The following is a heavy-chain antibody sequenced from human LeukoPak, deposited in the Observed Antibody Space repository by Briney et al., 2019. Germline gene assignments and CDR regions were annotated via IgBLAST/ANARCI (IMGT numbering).Heavy chain of an antibody. V-gene: IGHV4-4*02. CDR2: MYLGGTT. D-gene: IGHD6-19*01. CDR1: GGSISSLNL. J-gene: IGHJ4*02. Sequence: PSETLSLTCIVSGGSISSLNLWSWLRQPPGKGLEWIGEMYLGGTTNFNPSLKSRVTILIDKSKNQLSLQLTSVTAADTAVYYCAGLEGRYSTDWFYFFDYWGQGAQVTVSS. CDR3: AGLEGRYSTDWFYFFDY.